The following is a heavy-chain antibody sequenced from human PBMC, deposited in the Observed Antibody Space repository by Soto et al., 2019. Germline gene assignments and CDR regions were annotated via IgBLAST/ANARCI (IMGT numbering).Heavy chain of an antibody. V-gene: IGHV4-31*03. CDR1: GGSISSGGYY. D-gene: IGHD5-12*01. CDR2: IYYSGST. CDR3: ARRRKRDGYNYEY. Sequence: PSETLSLTCTVSGGSISSGGYYWSWIRQHPGKGLEWIGYIYYSGSTYYNPSLKSRVTISVDTSKNQFSLKLSSVTAADTAVYYCARRRKRDGYNYEYWGQGTLVTVSS. J-gene: IGHJ4*02.